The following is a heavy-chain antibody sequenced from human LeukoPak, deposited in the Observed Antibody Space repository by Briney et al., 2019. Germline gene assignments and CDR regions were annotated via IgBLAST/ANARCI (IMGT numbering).Heavy chain of an antibody. CDR2: ISGSGSDT. CDR3: AKESGYSTGWYSDY. D-gene: IGHD6-19*01. J-gene: IGHJ4*02. Sequence: GGSLRLSCAASGFTFSSYAMSWVRQAPGKGLEWVSVISGSGSDTYYAGSVKGRFTISRDNSKNTLYLQMDSLRAGDTAVYYCAKESGYSTGWYSDYWGQGTLVTVSS. V-gene: IGHV3-23*01. CDR1: GFTFSSYA.